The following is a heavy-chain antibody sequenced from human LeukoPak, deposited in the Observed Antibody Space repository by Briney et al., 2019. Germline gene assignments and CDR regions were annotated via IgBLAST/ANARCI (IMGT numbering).Heavy chain of an antibody. CDR2: IYSGGST. CDR3: ASDSYSPEYFQH. CDR1: GFSVSNNC. V-gene: IGHV3-66*01. D-gene: IGHD2-15*01. Sequence: PGGSLRLSCAASGFSVSNNCMSWVRRAPGKGLEWVSVIYSGGSTFYADSVKGRFTISRDNSKNTLYLQMNSLRAEDTAVYYCASDSYSPEYFQHWGQGTLVTVSS. J-gene: IGHJ1*01.